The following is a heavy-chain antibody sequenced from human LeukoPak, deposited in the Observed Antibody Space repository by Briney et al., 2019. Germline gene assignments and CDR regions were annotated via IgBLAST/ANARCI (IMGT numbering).Heavy chain of an antibody. Sequence: GGSLRLSCAASGFTVSNYAMNWGRQAPGKGLECVSVITIVGGTYYAASLKGRLTISRYNSKNTLYLQMNSLRAEDTAVYYCAKRLPVVGDRNRAFDYWGQGTLVTVSS. CDR2: ITIVGGT. V-gene: IGHV3-23*01. J-gene: IGHJ4*02. D-gene: IGHD2-21*02. CDR3: AKRLPVVGDRNRAFDY. CDR1: GFTVSNYA.